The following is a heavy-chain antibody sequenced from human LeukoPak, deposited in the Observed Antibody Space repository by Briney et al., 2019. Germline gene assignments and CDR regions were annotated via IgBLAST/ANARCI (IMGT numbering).Heavy chain of an antibody. CDR3: AKDGPYYYYYMDV. J-gene: IGHJ6*03. CDR2: ISGSGGST. Sequence: SGGSLRLSCAASGFTFSSYGMSWVRQAPGKGLEWVSAISGSGGSTYYADSVKGRFTISRDNSKNTLYLQMNSLRAEDTAVYYCAKDGPYYYYYMDVWGKGTTVTISS. V-gene: IGHV3-23*01. CDR1: GFTFSSYG.